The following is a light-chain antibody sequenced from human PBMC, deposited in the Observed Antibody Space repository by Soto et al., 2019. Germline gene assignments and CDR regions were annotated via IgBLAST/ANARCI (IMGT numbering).Light chain of an antibody. J-gene: IGKJ2*01. CDR2: KAS. Sequence: DIQMTQSPSTLSASVGDRVTITCRASQRISSWLAWYQQKPGKAPKLLIYKASSLESGVPSRFSGSGSGTEFTLTFSSLQPDDFATYYCQQYNSYPYTFGQGTKLEIK. CDR1: QRISSW. CDR3: QQYNSYPYT. V-gene: IGKV1-5*03.